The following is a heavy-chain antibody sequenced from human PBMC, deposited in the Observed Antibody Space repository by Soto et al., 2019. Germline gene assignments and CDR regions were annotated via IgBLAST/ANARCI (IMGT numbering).Heavy chain of an antibody. CDR3: ARDFPIREFGELSFYYGMDV. J-gene: IGHJ6*02. Sequence: PSETLSLTCTVSGGSISSGGYYWILIRQHPGKGLEWIGYIYYSGSTYYNPSLKSRVTISVDTSKNQFSLKLSSVTAADTAVYYCARDFPIREFGELSFYYGMDVWGQGTTVTVSS. CDR1: GGSISSGGYY. V-gene: IGHV4-31*03. CDR2: IYYSGST. D-gene: IGHD3-10*01.